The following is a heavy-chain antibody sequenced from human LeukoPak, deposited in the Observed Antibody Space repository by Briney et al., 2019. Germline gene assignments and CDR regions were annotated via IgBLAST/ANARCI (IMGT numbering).Heavy chain of an antibody. CDR1: GGSISSGDYY. Sequence: PSETLSLTCTVSGGSISSGDYYWSWIRQPPGRGLEWIGYIYYSGSTYYNPSLKSRVTISVDTSKNQFSLKLSSVTAADTAVYYCARYLYGDIVDYWGQGTLVTVSS. J-gene: IGHJ4*02. CDR3: ARYLYGDIVDY. D-gene: IGHD5-12*01. CDR2: IYYSGST. V-gene: IGHV4-30-4*01.